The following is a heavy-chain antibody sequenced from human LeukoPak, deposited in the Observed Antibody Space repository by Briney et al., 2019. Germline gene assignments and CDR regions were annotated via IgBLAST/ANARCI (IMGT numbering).Heavy chain of an antibody. J-gene: IGHJ4*02. D-gene: IGHD5-18*01. CDR3: AREYSQGYRVFAY. CDR2: IYNSGST. V-gene: IGHV4-59*01. Sequence: SETLSLTCTVSGDSISSYYWSWIRQPPGKGLEWIGYIYNSGSTNYNPSLKSRLTMSVDTSKNHFSLKLRSVTAADTALYFCAREYSQGYRVFAYWGQGILVTVSS. CDR1: GDSISSYY.